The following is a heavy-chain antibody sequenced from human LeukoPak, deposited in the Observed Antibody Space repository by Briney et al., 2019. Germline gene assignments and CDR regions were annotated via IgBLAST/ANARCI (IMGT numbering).Heavy chain of an antibody. V-gene: IGHV3-23*01. CDR1: GFTFSRYA. CDR3: AKDLDSTDLYDNAD. J-gene: IGHJ1*01. Sequence: PGVSLRLSCVASGFTFSRYAMNWVRQTPGKGLEWVSLIGTNEQRTHYADSVKGRFTISRDNSKNTLFLQMNSLRAEDTAVYYCAKDLDSTDLYDNADWGQGTLVTVSS. D-gene: IGHD6-19*01. CDR2: IGTNEQRT.